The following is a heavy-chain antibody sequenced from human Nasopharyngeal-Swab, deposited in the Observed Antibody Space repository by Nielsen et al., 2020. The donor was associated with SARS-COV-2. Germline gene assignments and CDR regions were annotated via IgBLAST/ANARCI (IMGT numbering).Heavy chain of an antibody. D-gene: IGHD3/OR15-3a*01. CDR2: IKEDGSQT. J-gene: IGHJ4*02. CDR1: GFTFSSFW. V-gene: IGHV3-7*03. CDR3: TTGGDWSFDN. Sequence: GESLKISCVGTGFTFSSFWMNWVRQAPGKGLEWVANIKEDGSQTYYVDSVKGRFTISRDNAKSSLYLQMNSLRAEDTAVYYCTTGGDWSFDNWGQGTLVTVSS.